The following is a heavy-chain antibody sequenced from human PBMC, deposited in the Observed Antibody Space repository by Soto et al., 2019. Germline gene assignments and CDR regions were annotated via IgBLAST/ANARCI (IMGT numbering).Heavy chain of an antibody. CDR2: IYYSGST. CDR3: ARSVLP. Sequence: QVQLQESGPGLVKPSQTLSLTCTVSGGSISSGGYYWTWIRQHPGKGLEWIGYIYYSGSTYYNPSLKSRGTVSVHSSKNKFSLQLSSVTAADTAGYYCARSVLPWGQGTVVTVSS. J-gene: IGHJ5*02. CDR1: GGSISSGGYY. V-gene: IGHV4-31*03.